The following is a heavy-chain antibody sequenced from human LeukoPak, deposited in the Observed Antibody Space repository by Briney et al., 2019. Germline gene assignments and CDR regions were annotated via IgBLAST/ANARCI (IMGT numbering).Heavy chain of an antibody. CDR1: GGSFSGYS. V-gene: IGHV4-30-2*01. J-gene: IGHJ5*02. CDR2: IYHSGST. CDR3: ARASTFTDNWFDP. Sequence: SETLSPTCAVYGGSFSGYSWSWIRQPPGKGLEWIGYIYHSGSTYYNPSLKSRVTISVDRSKNQFSLKLSSVTAADTAVYYCARASTFTDNWFDPWGQGTLVTVSS. D-gene: IGHD2-2*01.